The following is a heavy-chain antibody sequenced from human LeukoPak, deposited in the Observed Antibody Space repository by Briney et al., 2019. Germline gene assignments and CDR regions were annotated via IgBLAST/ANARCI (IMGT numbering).Heavy chain of an antibody. V-gene: IGHV1-46*01. CDR1: GYTFTIYY. CDR3: AREGYYDSSGHYSRYYFDY. D-gene: IGHD3-22*01. Sequence: ASVKVSCKASGYTFTIYYMHWVRQATGQGLEWMGIINPSVGSISYAQKFQGRVTMTRDTSTSTVYMELSSLRSEDTAVYYCAREGYYDSSGHYSRYYFDYWGQGTLVTVSS. J-gene: IGHJ4*02. CDR2: INPSVGSI.